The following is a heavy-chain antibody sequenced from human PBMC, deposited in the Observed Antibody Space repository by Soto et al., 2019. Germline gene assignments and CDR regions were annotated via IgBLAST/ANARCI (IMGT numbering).Heavy chain of an antibody. J-gene: IGHJ4*02. V-gene: IGHV1-69*08. CDR2: IIPILGIA. CDR1: GGTFSSYT. Sequence: QVQLVQSGAEVKKPGSSVKVSCKASGGTFSSYTISWVRQAPGQGLEWMGRIIPILGIANYAQKFQGRVTITADKSTSTAYMELSSLRSEDTAVYYCARDPFGELLPVDYWGQGTLVTVSS. CDR3: ARDPFGELLPVDY. D-gene: IGHD3-10*01.